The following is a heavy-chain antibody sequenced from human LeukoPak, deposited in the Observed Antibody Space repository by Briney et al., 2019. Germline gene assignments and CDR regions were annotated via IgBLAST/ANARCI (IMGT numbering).Heavy chain of an antibody. CDR1: GGSISTSNYY. CDR2: IYNNGDT. J-gene: IGHJ4*02. CDR3: GRSMYYYDSSDYYSDY. Sequence: SETLSLTCTVSGGSISTSNYYWGWIRQPPGKGLEWTGSIYNNGDTYDNPSLKSRVTISVDTSKNQFSLKLSSVTAADTAVYYCGRSMYYYDSSDYYSDYWGQGTLVTVSS. D-gene: IGHD3-22*01. V-gene: IGHV4-39*01.